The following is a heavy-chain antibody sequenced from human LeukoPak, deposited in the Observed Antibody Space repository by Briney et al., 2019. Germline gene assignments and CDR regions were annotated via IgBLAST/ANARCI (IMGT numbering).Heavy chain of an antibody. CDR1: GYSFTGYY. J-gene: IGHJ4*02. CDR2: INPNTGDT. CDR3: ARDRGSSWYFDY. D-gene: IGHD6-13*01. V-gene: IGHV1-2*02. Sequence: ASVKVSCKTSGYSFTGYYMHWVRQAPGQGLGWMGWINPNTGDTNYAQKFQGRVAMTRDTSITTAYMELTRLTSDDTAVYYCARDRGSSWYFDYWGQGTLVTVSS.